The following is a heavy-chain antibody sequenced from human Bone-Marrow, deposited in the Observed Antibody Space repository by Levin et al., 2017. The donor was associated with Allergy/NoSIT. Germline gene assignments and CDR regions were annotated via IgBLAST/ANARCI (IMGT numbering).Heavy chain of an antibody. CDR3: ARDEDCTSSSCQGWVAFDI. Sequence: GESLKISCAASGFTFSDYNMNWVRQAPGKGLEWLSSITSSHSYIYNADSVKGRFTISRDNAKNSLYPQMNSLRAEDTAIYYCARDEDCTSSSCQGWVAFDIWGQGAMVTVSS. CDR2: ITSSHSYI. CDR1: GFTFSDYN. J-gene: IGHJ3*02. D-gene: IGHD2-2*01. V-gene: IGHV3-21*01.